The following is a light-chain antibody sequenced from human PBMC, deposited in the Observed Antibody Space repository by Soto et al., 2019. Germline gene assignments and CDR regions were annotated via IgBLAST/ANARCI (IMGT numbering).Light chain of an antibody. CDR3: QAWDSSTAV. J-gene: IGLJ2*01. Sequence: SYELTQPPSVSVSPGQTASITCSGDKLGDKYACWYQQKPGQSRVLVIYQDRKRPSGIPERFSGSNSGNTATLTISGTQAMDEADYYCQAWDSSTAVFGGATQLTVL. CDR2: QDR. V-gene: IGLV3-1*01. CDR1: KLGDKY.